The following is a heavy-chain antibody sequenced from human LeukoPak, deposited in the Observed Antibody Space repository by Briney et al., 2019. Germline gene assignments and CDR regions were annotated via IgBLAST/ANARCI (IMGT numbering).Heavy chain of an antibody. CDR1: DYSISSGDY. D-gene: IGHD3-22*01. Sequence: KPSETLSLTCAVSDYSISSGDYWGWIRQPPGKGLEWIGSVYHSGSTHYSPSLKSRVTISVDTSKNQFSLKLSSVTAAGTAVYYCARNDSSGYFDYWGQGTLVTVSS. V-gene: IGHV4-38-2*01. CDR3: ARNDSSGYFDY. CDR2: VYHSGST. J-gene: IGHJ4*02.